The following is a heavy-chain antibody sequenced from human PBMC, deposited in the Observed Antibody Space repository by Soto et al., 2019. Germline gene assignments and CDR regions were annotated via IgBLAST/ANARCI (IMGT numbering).Heavy chain of an antibody. CDR2: ISSDSRYI. J-gene: IGHJ6*02. D-gene: IGHD3-3*01. V-gene: IGHV3-48*02. CDR1: GFTLSNYA. CDR3: AKKKLVDFFFINEAVYDRDV. Sequence: GGSLRLSCAASGFTLSNYAVNWVRQAPGKGLEWVSYISSDSRYIYYGDSVKGRFTISRDNARNSVYLQMNSLRDEDTAVYYSAKKKLVDFFFINEAVYDRDVGGQGTRVTVSS.